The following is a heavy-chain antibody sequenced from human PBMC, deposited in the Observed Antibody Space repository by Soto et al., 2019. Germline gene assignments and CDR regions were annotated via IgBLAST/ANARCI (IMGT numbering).Heavy chain of an antibody. V-gene: IGHV4-31*03. CDR3: AGDARLAFDY. CDR2: IYYSGST. Sequence: SETLSLTCTVSGGSISSGGYYWSWIRQHPGKGLEWIGYIYYSGSTYYNPSLKSRVTISVDTSKNQFSLKLSSVTAADTAVYYCAGDARLAFDYWGQGTLVTVSS. J-gene: IGHJ4*02. CDR1: GGSISSGGYY.